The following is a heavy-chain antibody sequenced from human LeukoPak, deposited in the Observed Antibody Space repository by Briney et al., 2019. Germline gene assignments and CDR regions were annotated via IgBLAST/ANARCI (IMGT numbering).Heavy chain of an antibody. J-gene: IGHJ4*02. CDR1: GFTFSDSY. D-gene: IGHD7-27*01. CDR2: ISSGSSFI. CDR3: ARGSGDSDY. V-gene: IGHV3-21*01. Sequence: PGGSLRLSCAASGFTFSDSYMTWVRQAPGKGLEWVSSISSGSSFIYYADSVKGRFTISRDNAKNSLYLQMDSLRVEDTAVYYCARGSGDSDYWGQGTLVTVSS.